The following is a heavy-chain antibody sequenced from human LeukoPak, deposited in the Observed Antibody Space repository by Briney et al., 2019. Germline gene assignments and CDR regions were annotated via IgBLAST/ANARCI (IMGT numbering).Heavy chain of an antibody. CDR1: GGSIGSYY. CDR2: IYYSGST. J-gene: IGHJ4*02. Sequence: PSETLSLTCTVSGGSIGSYYWNWIRQPAGKGLEWIGSIYYSGSTYYNPSLKSRVTISVDTSKNQFSLKLSSVTAADTAVYYCARPQWELIGFDYWGQGTLVTVSS. D-gene: IGHD1-26*01. CDR3: ARPQWELIGFDY. V-gene: IGHV4-59*05.